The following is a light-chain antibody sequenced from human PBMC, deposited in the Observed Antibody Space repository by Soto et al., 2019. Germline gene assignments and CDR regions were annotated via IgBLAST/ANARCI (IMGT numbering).Light chain of an antibody. CDR2: GDS. Sequence: QSVLTQPPSVSGAPGQRGTISCTGSSSNIGAGYHVHWYQQLPGAAPKLLIFGDSNRPSGVPDRFSGSKSGTSASLAITGLQAEDEADYYCQSSDSRLSGSDVFGTGTKLTVL. V-gene: IGLV1-40*01. CDR1: SSNIGAGYH. CDR3: QSSDSRLSGSDV. J-gene: IGLJ1*01.